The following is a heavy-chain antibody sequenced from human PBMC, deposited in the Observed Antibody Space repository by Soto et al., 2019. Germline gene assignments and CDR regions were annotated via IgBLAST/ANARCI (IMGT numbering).Heavy chain of an antibody. CDR1: GFTFSTYS. CDR2: ISSTSNTI. J-gene: IGHJ4*02. D-gene: IGHD2-15*01. Sequence: EVQLVESGGALVQPGGSLRLSCAASGFTFSTYSMSWVRQAPGKGLEWVSYISSTSNTIYYADSVKGRFTISRDNAKNSLYLHMNSLSAEDTAVYYCARDRGCSGGVCSRDLDYWGQGTLVTVSS. V-gene: IGHV3-48*01. CDR3: ARDRGCSGGVCSRDLDY.